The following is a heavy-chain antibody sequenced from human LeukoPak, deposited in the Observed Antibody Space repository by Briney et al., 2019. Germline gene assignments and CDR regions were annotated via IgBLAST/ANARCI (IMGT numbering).Heavy chain of an antibody. Sequence: SETLSLTCTVSGGSISSGSYYWSWIRQPAGKGLEWIGRIYTSGSTNYNPSLKSRVTISVDTSKNQFSLKLSSVTATDTAIYYCARELPRRYFDYWGQGTLVTVSS. V-gene: IGHV4-61*02. CDR1: GGSISSGSYY. J-gene: IGHJ4*02. CDR2: IYTSGST. CDR3: ARELPRRYFDY.